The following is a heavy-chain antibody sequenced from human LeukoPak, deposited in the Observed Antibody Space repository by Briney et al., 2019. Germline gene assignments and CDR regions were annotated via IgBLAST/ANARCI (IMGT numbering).Heavy chain of an antibody. CDR2: IYCSGST. D-gene: IGHD3-10*01. Sequence: SETLSLTCTVSGDSLSRYYRSWIPPPPGKGLEGSGYIYCSGSTNYNASLKSRVAISIDTSKNQFSLKLCSVTAADTAVYYYAKTYYYGAGSYWLDYWGQGTLVTVSS. CDR1: GDSLSRYY. V-gene: IGHV4-59*12. CDR3: AKTYYYGAGSYWLDY. J-gene: IGHJ4*02.